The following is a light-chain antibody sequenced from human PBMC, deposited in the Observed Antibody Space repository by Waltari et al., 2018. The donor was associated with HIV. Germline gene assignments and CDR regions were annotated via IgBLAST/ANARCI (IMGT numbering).Light chain of an antibody. V-gene: IGKV4-1*01. CDR1: QSVLYSSNNKNY. Sequence: DIVMTQSPDSLAVSLGERATINCPSSQSVLYSSNNKNYLGWDQQRPGQPPKLLIYWASTRESGVPDRFSGSGSGTDFTLTISSLQAEDVAVYYCQQYYSNPWTFGQGTKVEIK. CDR3: QQYYSNPWT. CDR2: WAS. J-gene: IGKJ1*01.